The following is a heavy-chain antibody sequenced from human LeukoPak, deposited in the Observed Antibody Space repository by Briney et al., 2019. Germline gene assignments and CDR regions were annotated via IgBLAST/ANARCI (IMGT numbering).Heavy chain of an antibody. CDR2: ISYDGSNK. J-gene: IGHJ4*02. V-gene: IGHV3-30*18. CDR1: GFTFSSFG. Sequence: GGSLRLSCAASGFTFSSFGMHWVRQAPGKGLEWVAIISYDGSNKYYADSVKGRFTISRDNSKNTLYLQMNSLRAEDTAVYYCAKDGSGSYFVRKNYFDYWGQGTLVTVSS. D-gene: IGHD1-26*01. CDR3: AKDGSGSYFVRKNYFDY.